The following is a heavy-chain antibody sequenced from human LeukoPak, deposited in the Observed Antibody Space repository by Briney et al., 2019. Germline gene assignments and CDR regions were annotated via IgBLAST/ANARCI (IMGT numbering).Heavy chain of an antibody. V-gene: IGHV4-4*09. Sequence: SETLSLTCTVSGGSISSYYWSWIRQPPGKGLGWIGYIYTSGSTKYNPSLKSRVTISVDTSQSQFSLKLSSVTAADTAAYYCARLPLGYYYMDVWGKGTTVTVSS. CDR2: IYTSGST. CDR1: GGSISSYY. CDR3: ARLPLGYYYMDV. J-gene: IGHJ6*03.